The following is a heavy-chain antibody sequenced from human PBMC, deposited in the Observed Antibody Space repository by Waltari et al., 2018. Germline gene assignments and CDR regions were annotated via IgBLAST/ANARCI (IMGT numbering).Heavy chain of an antibody. CDR3: ARLGCSGGSCSP. V-gene: IGHV3-74*01. CDR2: INSEGSRS. D-gene: IGHD2-15*01. Sequence: EVQVVESGGGVVQPGGSLRLSCAASGFSLSSYWVHWVRQAPGKGLVGVSRINSEGSRSSFADFVKGRFTISRDNDKNMGYLQMSSLRVDDTAVYYCARLGCSGGSCSPWGQGTLVSVAS. CDR1: GFSLSSYW. J-gene: IGHJ5*02.